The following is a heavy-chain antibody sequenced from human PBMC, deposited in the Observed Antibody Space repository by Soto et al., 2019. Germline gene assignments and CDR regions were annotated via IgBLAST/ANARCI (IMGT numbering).Heavy chain of an antibody. Sequence: LGGSLRLSCAASGFTFSTYAMIWVRQAPGKGLEWVSVITGSGGSTYYADSVKGRFTISRDTSKNTLFLQMNSLRAEDTAVYYCAKDRYGDYGGIDYWGQGTMVTVSS. CDR3: AKDRYGDYGGIDY. CDR2: ITGSGGST. J-gene: IGHJ4*02. D-gene: IGHD4-17*01. V-gene: IGHV3-23*01. CDR1: GFTFSTYA.